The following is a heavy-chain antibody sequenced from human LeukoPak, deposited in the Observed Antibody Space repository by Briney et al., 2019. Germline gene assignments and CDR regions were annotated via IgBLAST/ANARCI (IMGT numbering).Heavy chain of an antibody. CDR2: IFYTGST. CDR3: ARRDFYDTTWMGWYFDL. D-gene: IGHD3-22*01. J-gene: IGHJ2*01. V-gene: IGHV4-59*08. Sequence: SEALSLTCTVSGGTISSYYWSWIRQPPGKGLEWIGYIFYTGSTKYNPSLKSRVTISVDTSENPISLRLRSVTAADTAVYYCARRDFYDTTWMGWYFDLWGRGTLVTVSS. CDR1: GGTISSYY.